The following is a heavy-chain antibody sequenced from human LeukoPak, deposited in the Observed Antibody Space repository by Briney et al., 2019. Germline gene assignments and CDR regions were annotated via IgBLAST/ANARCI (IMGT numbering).Heavy chain of an antibody. CDR1: GGSISSSSYY. CDR2: IYYSGST. J-gene: IGHJ3*02. CDR3: ARHWAGGADAFDI. Sequence: TSETLSLTCTVSGGSISSSSYYWGWIRQPPGKGLEWIGSIYYSGSTYYNPSLKSRVTISVDTSKNQFSLKVTSVTAADTAVYYCARHWAGGADAFDIWGQGTMVTVSS. D-gene: IGHD3-10*01. V-gene: IGHV4-39*01.